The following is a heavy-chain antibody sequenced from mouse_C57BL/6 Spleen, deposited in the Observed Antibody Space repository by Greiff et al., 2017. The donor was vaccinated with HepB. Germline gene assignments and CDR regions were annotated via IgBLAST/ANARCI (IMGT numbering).Heavy chain of an antibody. CDR3: ARGDIYYGYDEGFAY. J-gene: IGHJ3*01. V-gene: IGHV1-64*01. Sequence: QVQLQQPGAELVKPGASVKLSCKASGYTFTSYWMHWVKQRPGQGLEWIGMIHPNSGSSNDNEKFKSKATLTVDKSSSTAYMQLSSLTSEDSAVCYCARGDIYYGYDEGFAYWGQGTLVTVSA. CDR2: IHPNSGSS. CDR1: GYTFTSYW. D-gene: IGHD2-2*01.